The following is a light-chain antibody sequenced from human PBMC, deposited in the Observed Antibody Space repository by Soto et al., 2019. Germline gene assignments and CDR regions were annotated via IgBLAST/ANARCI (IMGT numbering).Light chain of an antibody. Sequence: EIVLTQSPGTLSLSPGERATLSCRASESVTSNSLAWYQQKPGQAPRLLIYSVSSRATGIPDRFSGSGSGTDFTLTISGLEPEDFAVYSCQQYSSSPTFGGGTKVDI. V-gene: IGKV3-20*01. CDR2: SVS. CDR3: QQYSSSPT. J-gene: IGKJ4*01. CDR1: ESVTSNS.